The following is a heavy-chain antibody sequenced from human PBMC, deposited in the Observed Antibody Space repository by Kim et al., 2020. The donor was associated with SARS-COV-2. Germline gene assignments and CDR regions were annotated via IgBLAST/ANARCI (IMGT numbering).Heavy chain of an antibody. CDR2: IYTSGST. D-gene: IGHD1-26*01. CDR1: GGSISSGSYY. Sequence: SETLSLTCTVSGGSISSGSYYWSWIRQPAGKGLEWIGRIYTSGSTNYNPSLKSRVTISVDTSKNQFSLKLSSVTAADTAVYYCARGRAGSYRAYFDYWGQGTLVTVSS. J-gene: IGHJ4*02. CDR3: ARGRAGSYRAYFDY. V-gene: IGHV4-61*02.